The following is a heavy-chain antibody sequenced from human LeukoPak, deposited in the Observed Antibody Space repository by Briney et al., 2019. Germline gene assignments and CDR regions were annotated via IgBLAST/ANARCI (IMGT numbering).Heavy chain of an antibody. CDR3: ARVLAENWFDP. V-gene: IGHV1-46*01. D-gene: IGHD1-14*01. CDR2: INPSGGST. CDR1: GYTFTSYY. Sequence: GASVKVSCMASGYTFTSYYMHWVRQAPGQGLEWMGIINPSGGSTSYAQKFQGRVTMTRDMSTSTVYMGLSSLRSEDTAVYYCARVLAENWFDPWGQGTLVTVSS. J-gene: IGHJ5*02.